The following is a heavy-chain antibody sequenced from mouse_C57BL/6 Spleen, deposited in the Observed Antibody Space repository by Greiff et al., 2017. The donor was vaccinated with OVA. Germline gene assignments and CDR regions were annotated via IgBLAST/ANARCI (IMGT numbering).Heavy chain of an antibody. V-gene: IGHV5-4*01. CDR3: ARDLTGTGAY. J-gene: IGHJ3*01. CDR1: GFTFSSYA. CDR2: ISDGGSYT. D-gene: IGHD4-1*01. Sequence: EVKVVESGGGLVKPGGSLKLSCAASGFTFSSYAMSWVRQTPEKRLEWVATISDGGSYTYYPDNVKGRFTISRDNAKNNLYLQMSHLKSEDTAMYYCARDLTGTGAYWGQGTLVTVSA.